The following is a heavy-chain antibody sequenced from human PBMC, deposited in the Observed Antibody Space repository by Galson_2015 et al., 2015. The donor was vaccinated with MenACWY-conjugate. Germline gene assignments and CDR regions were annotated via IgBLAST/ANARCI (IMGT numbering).Heavy chain of an antibody. CDR1: GFTFTTSW. J-gene: IGHJ4*02. CDR2: INSDQSTT. Sequence: SLRLSCAASGFTFTTSWLHWVRQAPGKGLVWVSRINSDQSTTSYADYVKGRFPISRANAKNTLYLQMNSLRAEDTAMYYCARPNYGSGGSVWGQGTLVTVSS. V-gene: IGHV3-74*01. CDR3: ARPNYGSGGSV. D-gene: IGHD3-10*01.